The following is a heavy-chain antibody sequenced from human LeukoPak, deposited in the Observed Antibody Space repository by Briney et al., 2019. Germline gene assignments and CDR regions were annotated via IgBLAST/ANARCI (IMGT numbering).Heavy chain of an antibody. CDR2: IKSDGSST. CDR1: GFTFSDYY. V-gene: IGHV3-74*01. CDR3: VRDNRSYNFDY. Sequence: GGSLRLSCAASGFTFSDYYMSWIRQAPGKGLEWVSCIKSDGSSTSTADSAKGRFTISRDNAKNTVYLQMNSLRAEDTAVYYCVRDNRSYNFDYWGQGTLVTVSS. J-gene: IGHJ4*02. D-gene: IGHD1-26*01.